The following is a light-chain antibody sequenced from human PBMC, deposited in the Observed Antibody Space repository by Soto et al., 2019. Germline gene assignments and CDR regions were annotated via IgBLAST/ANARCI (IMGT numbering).Light chain of an antibody. V-gene: IGKV3-11*01. J-gene: IGKJ3*01. CDR2: DAS. Sequence: EIVLTQSPDPLSLSPGERAIFSCRPSQSIGSTLAWYQHKRGQAPSLLIYDASNRANGIPARFSGSGSGPDFTLTISSLAPEDFAVYFCQQRSKWPVTFGLGTTVDIK. CDR1: QSIGST. CDR3: QQRSKWPVT.